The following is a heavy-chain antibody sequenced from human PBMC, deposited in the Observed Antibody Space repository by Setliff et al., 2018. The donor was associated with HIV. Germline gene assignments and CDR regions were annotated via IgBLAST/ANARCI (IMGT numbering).Heavy chain of an antibody. D-gene: IGHD5-12*01. Sequence: LSLTCAVYGGSFSSYYWGWIRQPPGKGLEWIGSIYYSGSTYYNPSLKSRVTISVDTSKNQFSLKLSSVTAADTAVYYCASYRKAERWLQLGGNFDYWGQGTLVTVSS. CDR1: GGSFSSYY. J-gene: IGHJ4*02. CDR2: IYYSGST. V-gene: IGHV4-39*01. CDR3: ASYRKAERWLQLGGNFDY.